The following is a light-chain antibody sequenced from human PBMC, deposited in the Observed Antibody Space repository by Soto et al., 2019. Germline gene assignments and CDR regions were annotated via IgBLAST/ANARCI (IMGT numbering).Light chain of an antibody. J-gene: IGLJ3*02. V-gene: IGLV2-23*01. CDR1: SSDVGSYNL. CDR3: GSYAGSSFWV. CDR2: EGS. Sequence: QSALTQPASVSGSPGQSITISCTGTSSDVGSYNLVSWYQQHPGKAPKLLIYEGSKRPSGVSNRFSGSKSGNTASLTISGLQDEDEDDYYGGSYAGSSFWVCGGGTKMTVL.